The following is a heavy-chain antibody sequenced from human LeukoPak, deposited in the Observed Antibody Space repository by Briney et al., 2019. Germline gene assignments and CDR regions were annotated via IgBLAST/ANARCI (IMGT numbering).Heavy chain of an antibody. D-gene: IGHD3-22*01. CDR2: IIPIFGTA. CDR3: ARAYYYDSSGPGGYDAFDI. J-gene: IGHJ3*02. CDR1: GGTFSSYA. V-gene: IGHV1-69*05. Sequence: SVKVSCKVSGGTFSSYAISWVRQAPGQGLEWMGGIIPIFGTANYAQKFQGRVTITTDESTSTAYMELSSLRSEDTAVYYCARAYYYDSSGPGGYDAFDIWGQGTMVTVSS.